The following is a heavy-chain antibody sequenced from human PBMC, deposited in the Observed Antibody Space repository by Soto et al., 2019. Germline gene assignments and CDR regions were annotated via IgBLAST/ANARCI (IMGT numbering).Heavy chain of an antibody. J-gene: IGHJ5*01. V-gene: IGHV4-59*01. Sequence: QVQLQESGPGLVKPSETRSLTCTVSGVSISSYYWSWIRQPPGKGLEWIGFIFSSGSNSYNPSLKSRVTISIDTSEYQFSLKLNSVTAADTAVYYCASMIGDPVLSFDSWGKGTLVAVSS. CDR1: GVSISSYY. D-gene: IGHD3-10*02. CDR3: ASMIGDPVLSFDS. CDR2: IFSSGSN.